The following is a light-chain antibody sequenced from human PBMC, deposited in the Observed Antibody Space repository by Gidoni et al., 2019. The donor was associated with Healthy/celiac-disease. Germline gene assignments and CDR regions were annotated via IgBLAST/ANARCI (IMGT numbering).Light chain of an antibody. CDR1: SSNIGAAYD. CDR3: QSYDSSLSGYV. J-gene: IGLJ1*01. Sequence: QSVLTQPPSLSGAPGQTFTISCPGSSSNIGAAYDVHLYQQLPGTAPKRLIYGNSNRPSGVPDRFSGSKSGTSASLDITGIQAEDEADYYCQSYDSSLSGYVFGTGTKVTVL. CDR2: GNS. V-gene: IGLV1-40*01.